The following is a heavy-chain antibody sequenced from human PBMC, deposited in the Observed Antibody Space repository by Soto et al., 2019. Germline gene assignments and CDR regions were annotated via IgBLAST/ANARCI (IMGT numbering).Heavy chain of an antibody. J-gene: IGHJ6*02. CDR1: GFTVSSTY. CDR2: IYSGGST. D-gene: IGHD2-2*01. Sequence: EVQLVETGGGLIQPGGSLRLSCAASGFTVSSTYMSWVRQAPGKGLEWVSVIYSGGSTYYADSVKGRFTIFRDDSKNTLYLQMNSLRAEDTAVYYCGSISFPGYYFYAMEVWGQGTTVTVSS. CDR3: GSISFPGYYFYAMEV. V-gene: IGHV3-53*02.